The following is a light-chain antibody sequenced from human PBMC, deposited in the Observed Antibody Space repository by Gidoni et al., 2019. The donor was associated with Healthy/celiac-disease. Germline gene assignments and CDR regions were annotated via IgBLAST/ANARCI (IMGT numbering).Light chain of an antibody. CDR2: WAS. CDR3: QQYYSTLT. Sequence: DIVMTPFPHSLAVSLGERATINCKSSQSVLYSSNNKNYLAWYQQKPGQPPKLLIYWASTRESGVPDRFSGSGSGTDFTLTISSLQAEDVAVYYCQQYYSTLTFGGXTKVEIK. V-gene: IGKV4-1*01. J-gene: IGKJ4*01. CDR1: QSVLYSSNNKNY.